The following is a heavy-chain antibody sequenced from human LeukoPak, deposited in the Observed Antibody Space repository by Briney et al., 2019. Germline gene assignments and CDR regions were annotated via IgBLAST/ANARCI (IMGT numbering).Heavy chain of an antibody. CDR2: IRYDGSNK. V-gene: IGHV3-30*02. D-gene: IGHD2-8*02. CDR3: ARNQHWSRDI. CDR1: GFTFSSYG. J-gene: IGHJ4*02. Sequence: PGGSLRFSCAASGFTFSSYGMHWVRQAPGKGLEWVAFIRYDGSNKYYADSVKGRFTISRDNSKNTLYLQMNSLRAEDTAVYYCARNQHWSRDIWGQGILVTVSS.